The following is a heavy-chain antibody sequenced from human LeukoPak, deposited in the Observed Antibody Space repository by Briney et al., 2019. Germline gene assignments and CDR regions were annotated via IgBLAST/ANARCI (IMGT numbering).Heavy chain of an antibody. CDR1: GYRFSSYW. CDR2: IYPGDSDN. J-gene: IGHJ5*02. CDR3: ARQEYCSGGSCYTWFDP. V-gene: IGHV5-51*01. D-gene: IGHD2-15*01. Sequence: GESLKISCKDSGYRFSSYWIAWVRQMPGKGLEYIGIIYPGDSDNRYSPSFQGLVTISADKSISTAYLQWSSLKASDTAMYYCARQEYCSGGSCYTWFDPWGQGTLVTVSS.